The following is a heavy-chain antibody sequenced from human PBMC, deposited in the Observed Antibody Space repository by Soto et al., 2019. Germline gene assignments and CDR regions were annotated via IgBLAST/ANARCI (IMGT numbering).Heavy chain of an antibody. D-gene: IGHD3-22*01. J-gene: IGHJ4*02. CDR1: GFTFSSYG. CDR3: ARDPQPYYYDSSGYDY. CDR2: IWYDGSNK. Sequence: GGSLRLSCAASGFTFSSYGMHWVRQAPGKGLEWVAVIWYDGSNKYYADSVKGRFTISRDNSKNTLYLQMNSLRAEDTAVYYCARDPQPYYYDSSGYDYWGQGTLVTVSS. V-gene: IGHV3-33*01.